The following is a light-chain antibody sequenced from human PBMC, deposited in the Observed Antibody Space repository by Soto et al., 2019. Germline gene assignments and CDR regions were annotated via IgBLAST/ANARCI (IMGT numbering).Light chain of an antibody. CDR2: AAT. J-gene: IGKJ1*01. Sequence: DIQMTQSPSSLSASIGDRLTITCRASQSISIYLNWYQQKPGKAPRVLIYAATSLQSGVPSRFSGGGSGADFTLTVSSLQPEDFATYYCQQSYSIPHTCGQGTKVEIK. CDR3: QQSYSIPHT. CDR1: QSISIY. V-gene: IGKV1-39*01.